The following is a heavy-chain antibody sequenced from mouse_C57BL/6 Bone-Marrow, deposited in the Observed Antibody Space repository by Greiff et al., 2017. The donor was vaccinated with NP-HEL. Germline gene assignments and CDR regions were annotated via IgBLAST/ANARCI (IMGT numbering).Heavy chain of an antibody. CDR2: IDPNSGGT. CDR1: GYTFTSYW. V-gene: IGHV1-72*01. Sequence: VKLQQPEAELVKPGASVKLSCKASGYTFTSYWMHWVKQRPGRGLEWIGRIDPNSGGTKYNEKFKSKATLTVDKPSSTAYMQLSSLTSEDSAVYYCASDDGYYRYYAMDYWGQGTSVTVSS. J-gene: IGHJ4*01. D-gene: IGHD2-3*01. CDR3: ASDDGYYRYYAMDY.